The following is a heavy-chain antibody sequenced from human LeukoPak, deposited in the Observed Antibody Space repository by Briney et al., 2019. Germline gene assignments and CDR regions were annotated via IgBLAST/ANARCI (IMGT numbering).Heavy chain of an antibody. CDR1: GFTFSSYD. CDR2: ISGSGGST. J-gene: IGHJ4*02. Sequence: GGTLRLSCAASGFTFSSYDMTWVRQAPGKGLEWVSTISGSGGSTYYADSVKGRFTISRDNAKNSLYLQMNSLRAEDTAVYYCARGGADYYDYNQSAKEFDYWGQGTLVTVSS. V-gene: IGHV3-23*01. D-gene: IGHD3-22*01. CDR3: ARGGADYYDYNQSAKEFDY.